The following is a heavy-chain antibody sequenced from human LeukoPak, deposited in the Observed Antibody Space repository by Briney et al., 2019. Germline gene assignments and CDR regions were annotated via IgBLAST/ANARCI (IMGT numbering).Heavy chain of an antibody. CDR2: ISGSGGST. Sequence: GGSLRLSCAASGFTFSSYAMSWVRQAPGKGLEWVSAISGSGGSTYYAGSVKGRFTISRDNSKDTLYLQMNSLRAEDTAVYYCAKDVYSSSWYYFDYWGQGTLVTVSS. CDR1: GFTFSSYA. V-gene: IGHV3-23*01. J-gene: IGHJ4*02. CDR3: AKDVYSSSWYYFDY. D-gene: IGHD6-13*01.